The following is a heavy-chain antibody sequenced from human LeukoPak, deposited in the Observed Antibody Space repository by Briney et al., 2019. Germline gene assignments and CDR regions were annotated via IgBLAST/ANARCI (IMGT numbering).Heavy chain of an antibody. CDR3: ARGRSTEY. CDR1: GFTFSLYW. CDR2: IKHDGSEK. V-gene: IGHV3-7*01. J-gene: IGHJ4*02. Sequence: GGSLRLSCVASGFTFSLYWMTWVRQAPGKGLEWVANIKHDGSEKYCVDSVKGRFTISRDNAKKSLYLQMNSLRGEDTAVYYCARGRSTEYWGQGTLVTVSS.